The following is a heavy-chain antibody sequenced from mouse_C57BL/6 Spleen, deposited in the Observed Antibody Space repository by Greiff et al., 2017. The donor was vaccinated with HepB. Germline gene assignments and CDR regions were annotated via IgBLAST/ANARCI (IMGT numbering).Heavy chain of an antibody. Sequence: EVMLVESGGGLVQPKGSLELSCAASGFSFNTYAMNWVRQAPGKGLEWVARIRSKSNNYATYYADSVKDRFTISRYDSESMLYLQMNNLKTEDTAMYYCVRPSYDGYFVFAYWGQGTLVTVSA. CDR1: GFSFNTYA. CDR3: VRPSYDGYFVFAY. J-gene: IGHJ3*01. V-gene: IGHV10-1*01. D-gene: IGHD2-3*01. CDR2: IRSKSNNYAT.